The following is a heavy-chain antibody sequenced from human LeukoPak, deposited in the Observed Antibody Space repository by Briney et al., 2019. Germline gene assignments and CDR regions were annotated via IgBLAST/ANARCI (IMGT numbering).Heavy chain of an antibody. J-gene: IGHJ4*02. D-gene: IGHD1-7*01. CDR2: IYYTGST. Sequence: PSETLSLTCTVSGGSISSSSSYWGWFRQPPGKGLEWIGGIYYTGSTYYNPSLKSRVTISVDTSRDQFSLKLSSVTAADTAVYYCARDQIGITVWGQGTLVTVSS. CDR3: ARDQIGITV. CDR1: GGSISSSSSY. V-gene: IGHV4-39*07.